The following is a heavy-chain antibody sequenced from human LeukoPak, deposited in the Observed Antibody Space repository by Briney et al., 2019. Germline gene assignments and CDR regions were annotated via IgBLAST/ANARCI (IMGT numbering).Heavy chain of an antibody. CDR3: AKDRDTVTTDYFDY. D-gene: IGHD4-17*01. V-gene: IGHV3-23*01. J-gene: IGHJ4*02. CDR1: DFTFSTYA. Sequence: PGGSLRLSCAASDFTFSTYAMSWVRQAPGKGLEWVSTISGSGGSAYYADSVKGRFTISRDNSKNTLYLQMNSLRAEDTAVYYCAKDRDTVTTDYFDYWGQGTLVTVSS. CDR2: ISGSGGSA.